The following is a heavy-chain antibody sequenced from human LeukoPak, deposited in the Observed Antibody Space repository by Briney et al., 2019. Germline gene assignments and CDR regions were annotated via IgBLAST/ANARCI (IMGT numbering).Heavy chain of an antibody. CDR1: GFTVSSNY. D-gene: IGHD5-24*01. CDR3: ARDIGRDGYNWGFDY. J-gene: IGHJ4*02. Sequence: PGGSLRLSCAASGFTVSSNYMSWVRQAPGKGLEWVSVIYSGGNTYYADSVKGRFTISRDNSKNTLSLQMNSLRVEDTAVYYCARDIGRDGYNWGFDYWGQGTLVTVSS. CDR2: IYSGGNT. V-gene: IGHV3-53*01.